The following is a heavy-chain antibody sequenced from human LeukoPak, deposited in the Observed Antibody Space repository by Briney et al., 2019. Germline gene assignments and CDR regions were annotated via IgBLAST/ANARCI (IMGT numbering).Heavy chain of an antibody. CDR3: AKDRGYSSSWYYGLADY. J-gene: IGHJ4*02. Sequence: SETLSLTCTVSGGSISSYYWSWIRQPPGKGLEWIGYIYYSGSTNYNPSLKSRVTISVDTSKNQFSLKLSSVTAADTAVYYCAKDRGYSSSWYYGLADYWGQGTLVTVSS. CDR2: IYYSGST. CDR1: GGSISSYY. V-gene: IGHV4-59*01. D-gene: IGHD6-13*01.